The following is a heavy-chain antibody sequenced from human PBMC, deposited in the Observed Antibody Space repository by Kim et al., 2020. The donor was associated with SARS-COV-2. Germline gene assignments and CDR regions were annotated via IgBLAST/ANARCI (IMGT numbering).Heavy chain of an antibody. V-gene: IGHV3-23*01. D-gene: IGHD3-16*01. Sequence: GGSLRLSCAASGFAFNTFSMSWVRQIPGKGLEWVSPLSGGGGTTFYADSMKGRFTISRDNCRDWVFLQMSRLRTEDTAVYYCARTYDTSWEWGFD. CDR3: ARTYDTSWEWGFD. CDR2: LSGGGGTT. CDR1: GFAFNTFS. J-gene: IGHJ3*02.